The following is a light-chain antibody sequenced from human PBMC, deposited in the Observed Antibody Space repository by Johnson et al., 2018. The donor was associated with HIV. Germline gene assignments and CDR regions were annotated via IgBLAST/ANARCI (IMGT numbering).Light chain of an antibody. CDR3: GTWDSSLSAGGYV. Sequence: HSVLTQPPSVSAAPGQKVTISCSGSSSNIGNNYVSWYQQLPGTAPKLLIYENNKRPSGIPDRFSGSKSGTSATLGITGLQTGDEADYYCGTWDSSLSAGGYVFGTGTKVTGL. CDR1: SSNIGNNY. CDR2: ENN. J-gene: IGLJ1*01. V-gene: IGLV1-51*02.